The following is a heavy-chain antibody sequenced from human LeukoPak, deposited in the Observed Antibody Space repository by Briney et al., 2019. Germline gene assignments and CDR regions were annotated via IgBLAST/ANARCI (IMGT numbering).Heavy chain of an antibody. D-gene: IGHD5-24*01. CDR2: MYNNGIT. CDR1: GGSISSVP. V-gene: IGHV4-4*07. CDR3: AKGSGWLPD. J-gene: IGHJ4*02. Sequence: SETLSLTRTVPGGSISSVPWTWIRQPPGKGLEWIGRMYNNGITNYNPSLQSRVTMSVDTSNNQFCLRLNSMTAADTAVYYCAKGSGWLPDWGQGTLVTVSS.